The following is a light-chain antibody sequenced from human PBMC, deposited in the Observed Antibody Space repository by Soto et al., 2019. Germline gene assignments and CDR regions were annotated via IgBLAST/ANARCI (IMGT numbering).Light chain of an antibody. V-gene: IGLV1-51*01. J-gene: IGLJ2*01. CDR3: GTSYSSLSVV. CDR2: DNN. Sequence: QSVLTQPPSVSAAPGQKVTISCAGSSSNIGNNYVSWYQQLPGTAHKLLIYDNNKRPSGIPDRFSGSKSGTSATLGITRLQTGADADYYCGTSYSSLSVVFGGGTKLTV. CDR1: SSNIGNNY.